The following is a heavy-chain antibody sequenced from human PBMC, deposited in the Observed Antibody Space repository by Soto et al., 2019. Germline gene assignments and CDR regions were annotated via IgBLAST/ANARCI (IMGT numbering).Heavy chain of an antibody. V-gene: IGHV3-23*01. Sequence: EVHLLASGGGLGQPGGSLRLSCAGSRFTFSHYAMGWVRQAPGKGLEWVSSISSAGRKSYYADSVQGRFSISRDNSRNTLYVQMNTLIVQDTAVYYGARASVSQTYYHDPYFYGLDVWGQGTSVIVSS. CDR1: RFTFSHYA. CDR3: ARASVSQTYYHDPYFYGLDV. J-gene: IGHJ6*02. D-gene: IGHD3-10*01. CDR2: ISSAGRKS.